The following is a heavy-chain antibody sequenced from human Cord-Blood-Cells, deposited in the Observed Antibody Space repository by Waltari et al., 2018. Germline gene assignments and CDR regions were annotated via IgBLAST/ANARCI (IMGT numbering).Heavy chain of an antibody. J-gene: IGHJ6*02. D-gene: IGHD2-2*02. CDR3: ARGSVVVPAAIRFHYYYGMDV. V-gene: IGHV4-34*01. Sequence: QVQLQQWGAGLLKPSETLSLTCAVYGGSFSGYYWSWIRQPPGKGLEWIGEINHSGSTNYNPSLKSRVTLSVDTSKNQFSLKLSSVTAADTAVYYCARGSVVVPAAIRFHYYYGMDVWGQGTTVTVSS. CDR2: INHSGST. CDR1: GGSFSGYY.